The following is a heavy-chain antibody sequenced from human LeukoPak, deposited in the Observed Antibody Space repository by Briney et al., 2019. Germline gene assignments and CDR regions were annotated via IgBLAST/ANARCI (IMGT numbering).Heavy chain of an antibody. CDR1: GFTFSSYS. V-gene: IGHV3-21*01. D-gene: IGHD2-15*01. CDR3: ARGIKNYYGVDV. J-gene: IGHJ6*02. Sequence: PGGSLRLSCAASGFTFSSYSMNWVRQAPGKGLEWVSSISSSSSYIYYADSVKGRFTISRDNAKNSLYLQMNSLRVEDAAVYYCARGIKNYYGVDVWGQGTTVTVSS. CDR2: ISSSSSYI.